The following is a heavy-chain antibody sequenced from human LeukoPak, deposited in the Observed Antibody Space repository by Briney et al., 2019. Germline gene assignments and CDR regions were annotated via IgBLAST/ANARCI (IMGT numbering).Heavy chain of an antibody. D-gene: IGHD6-13*01. CDR3: TTAGFSSNWYGAFDI. CDR2: IKSKIDGGTT. CDR1: GFTFNNAW. Sequence: GGSLRLSCAASGFTFNNAWMSWVRQAPGKGLEWVGRIKSKIDGGTTDSAAPVKGRFTISRDDSKNTLHLQMNSLKTEDTGVYYCTTAGFSSNWYGAFDIWGQGTTVTVSS. V-gene: IGHV3-15*01. J-gene: IGHJ3*02.